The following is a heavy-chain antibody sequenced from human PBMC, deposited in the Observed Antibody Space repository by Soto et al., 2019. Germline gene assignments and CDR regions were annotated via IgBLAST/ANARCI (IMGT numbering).Heavy chain of an antibody. J-gene: IGHJ4*02. CDR3: ARDRGYTGYDFAD. Sequence: EVQLVESGGGLVQPGGSLRLSCAASGFTFSRYAMNWVRQAPGKGLEWVSYINHDSGTIYYADSVKGRFTISRDNANNLLSLQMNSLRAEDAAVYYCARDRGYTGYDFADWGQGTLVTVSS. CDR2: INHDSGTI. D-gene: IGHD5-12*01. CDR1: GFTFSRYA. V-gene: IGHV3-48*01.